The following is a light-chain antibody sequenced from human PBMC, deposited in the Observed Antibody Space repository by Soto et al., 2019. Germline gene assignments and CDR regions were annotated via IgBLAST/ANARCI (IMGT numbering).Light chain of an antibody. CDR1: QSISNS. V-gene: IGKV1-39*01. Sequence: DIQMTQSPSSLSASVGDRVSIACRATQSISNSLNWYKQNPGKAPELLIYDAFSLQDGVASRLIGSGSGTDFTLTISSLQPEDFATSYCQQSYTFPAWTFGQGTTVEIK. CDR2: DAF. J-gene: IGKJ1*01. CDR3: QQSYTFPAWT.